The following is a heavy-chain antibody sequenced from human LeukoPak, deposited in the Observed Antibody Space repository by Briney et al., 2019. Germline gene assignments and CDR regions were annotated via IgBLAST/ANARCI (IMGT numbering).Heavy chain of an antibody. J-gene: IGHJ4*02. Sequence: PGGSLRLSCAASGFTFDDYAMHWVRQAPGKGLEWVSGISWNSGSIGYADSVKGRFTISRDNAKNSLYLQMNSLRAEDTALYYCAKGRWLQLLNYFDYWGQGTLVTVPS. CDR3: AKGRWLQLLNYFDY. V-gene: IGHV3-9*01. CDR2: ISWNSGSI. D-gene: IGHD5-24*01. CDR1: GFTFDDYA.